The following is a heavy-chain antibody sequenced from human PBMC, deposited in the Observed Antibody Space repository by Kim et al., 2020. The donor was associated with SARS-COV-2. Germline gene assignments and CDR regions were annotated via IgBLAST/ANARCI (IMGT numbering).Heavy chain of an antibody. J-gene: IGHJ4*02. CDR3: AKIEGGLGLGYYFDY. D-gene: IGHD6-19*01. V-gene: IGHV3-23*01. Sequence: SVKGRFTNSGDNAKNTLYLQMNSLRAEDTAVYYCAKIEGGLGLGYYFDYWGQGTLVTVSS.